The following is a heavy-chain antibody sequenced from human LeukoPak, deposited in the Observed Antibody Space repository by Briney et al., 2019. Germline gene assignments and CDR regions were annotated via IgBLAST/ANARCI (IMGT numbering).Heavy chain of an antibody. J-gene: IGHJ5*02. Sequence: GESLKISCQGSGYTFSSKWIGWVRQMPGKGLEWMGMIYPGDSEIKYGPSFQGQVTISADKSIGTAYLQWSSLKASDTAMYYCARHGEKSTFYNWFDPWGQGTLVTVSS. V-gene: IGHV5-51*01. CDR3: ARHGEKSTFYNWFDP. CDR1: GYTFSSKW. D-gene: IGHD3-16*01. CDR2: IYPGDSEI.